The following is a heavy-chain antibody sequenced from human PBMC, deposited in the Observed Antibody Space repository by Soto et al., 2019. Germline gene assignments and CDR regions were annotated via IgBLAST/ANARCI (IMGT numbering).Heavy chain of an antibody. Sequence: PGEFLKISCKGSGYSFNTYWIGWVRQMPGKGLEWMGIISPGDSETRYNPSFQGQVTISADKSLTTAYLQWSSLKASDTAMYYCARHGKSGPEDTLDVWGQGTTVTVSS. CDR3: ARHGKSGPEDTLDV. J-gene: IGHJ6*02. CDR2: ISPGDSET. D-gene: IGHD5-12*01. CDR1: GYSFNTYW. V-gene: IGHV5-51*01.